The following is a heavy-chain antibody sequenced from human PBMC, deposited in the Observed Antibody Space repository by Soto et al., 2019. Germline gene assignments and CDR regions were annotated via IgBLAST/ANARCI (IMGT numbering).Heavy chain of an antibody. CDR3: ARERGLLWFGELLSSNAFDI. CDR1: GGSISSYY. Sequence: PSETLSLTCTVSGGSISSYYWSWIRQPPGKGLEWIGYIYYSGSTNYNPSLKSRVTISVDTSKNQFSLKLSSVTAADTAVYYCARERGLLWFGELLSSNAFDIWGQGTMVTVSS. V-gene: IGHV4-59*01. J-gene: IGHJ3*02. D-gene: IGHD3-10*01. CDR2: IYYSGST.